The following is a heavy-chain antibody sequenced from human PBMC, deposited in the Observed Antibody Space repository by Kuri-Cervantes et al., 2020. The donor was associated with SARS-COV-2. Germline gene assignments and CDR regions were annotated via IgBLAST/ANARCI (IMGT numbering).Heavy chain of an antibody. D-gene: IGHD4/OR15-4a*01. CDR3: ARDPNANHNNWFDP. CDR1: GGSISSGSYY. CDR2: IYYSGST. J-gene: IGHJ5*02. V-gene: IGHV4-61*01. Sequence: SETLSLTCTVSGGSISSGSYYWSWIRQPPGKGLEWIGYIYYSGSTNYNPSLKSRVTISVDTSKNQFSLKLSSVTAADTAVYYCARDPNANHNNWFDPWGQGTLVTVSS.